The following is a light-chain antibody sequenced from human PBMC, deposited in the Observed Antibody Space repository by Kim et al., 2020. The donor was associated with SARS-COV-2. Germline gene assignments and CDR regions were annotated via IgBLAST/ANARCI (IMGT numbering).Light chain of an antibody. V-gene: IGLV3-1*01. CDR3: QAWDSSTVV. CDR2: EDI. Sequence: VPPGQTAIITCSGNNLGDNNVCWYQQRPGQSPLLVIYEDIKRPSGIPARVSGSNSGNTATLTISGTQAMDEAGYYCQAWDSSTVVFGRGTKLTVL. J-gene: IGLJ2*01. CDR1: NLGDNN.